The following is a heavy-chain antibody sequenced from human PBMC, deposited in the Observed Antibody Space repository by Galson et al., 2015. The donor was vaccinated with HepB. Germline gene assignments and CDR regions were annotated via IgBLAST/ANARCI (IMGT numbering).Heavy chain of an antibody. CDR2: IYYSGST. V-gene: IGHV4-31*03. CDR1: GGSISSGGYY. CDR3: ARDHIVVVPAAMVDRLRYYYYGMDV. J-gene: IGHJ6*02. Sequence: TLSLTCTVSGGSISSGGYYWSWIRQHPGKGLEWIGYIYYSGSTYCDPSLKSRVTISVDTSKNQFSLKLSSVTAADTAVYYCARDHIVVVPAAMVDRLRYYYYGMDVWGQGTTVTVSS. D-gene: IGHD2-2*01.